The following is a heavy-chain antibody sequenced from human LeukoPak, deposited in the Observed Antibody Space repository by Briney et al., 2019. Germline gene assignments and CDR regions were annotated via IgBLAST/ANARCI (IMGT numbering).Heavy chain of an antibody. Sequence: SVKVSCKASVGTFSSYAISWVRQAPGQGLEWMGGIIPIFGTANYAQKFQGRVTITTDESTSTAYMELSSLRSEDTAVYYCAREPSNWEYYFDYWGQGTLVTVSS. D-gene: IGHD7-27*01. CDR1: VGTFSSYA. CDR3: AREPSNWEYYFDY. V-gene: IGHV1-69*05. CDR2: IIPIFGTA. J-gene: IGHJ4*02.